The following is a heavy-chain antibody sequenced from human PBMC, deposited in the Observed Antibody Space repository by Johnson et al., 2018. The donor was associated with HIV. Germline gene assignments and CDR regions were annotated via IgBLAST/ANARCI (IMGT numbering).Heavy chain of an antibody. J-gene: IGHJ3*02. Sequence: QVQLVESGGGVVQPGRSLRLSCAATGFTFSSFGMHWVRQDPGKGLEWVALISYDGSNKYYADSVKGRFTISRDNSKNTLYLQMNSLRAEDTAVYDCAKESYSGGLDIWGQGTMVTVSS. D-gene: IGHD4-23*01. V-gene: IGHV3-30*18. CDR1: GFTFSSFG. CDR2: ISYDGSNK. CDR3: AKESYSGGLDI.